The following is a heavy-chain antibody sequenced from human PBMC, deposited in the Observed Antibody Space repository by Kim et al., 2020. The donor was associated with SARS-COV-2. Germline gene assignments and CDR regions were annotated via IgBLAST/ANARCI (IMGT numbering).Heavy chain of an antibody. CDR3: ARDPPTLGVATITRAWGDY. CDR2: IIPILGIA. Sequence: SVKVSCKASGGTFSSYTISWVRQAPGQGLEWMGRIIPILGIANYAQKFQGRVTITADKSTSTAYMELSSLRSEDTAVYYCARDPPTLGVATITRAWGDYWGQGTLVTVSS. V-gene: IGHV1-69*04. J-gene: IGHJ4*02. CDR1: GGTFSSYT. D-gene: IGHD5-12*01.